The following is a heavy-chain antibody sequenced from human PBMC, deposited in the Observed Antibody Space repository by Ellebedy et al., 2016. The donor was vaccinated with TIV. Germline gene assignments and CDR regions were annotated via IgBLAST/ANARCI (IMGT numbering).Heavy chain of an antibody. CDR3: ARDVGGGNWLDP. Sequence: PGGPLRLSCVASGFTSSIHGMHWVRQAPGKGLEWVAVIWSDGGNKYYADSVKGRFAISRDNSKNTLSMQKNSLRAEDTAVYYCARDVGGGNWLDPWGQGTLVTVSS. CDR1: GFTSSIHG. D-gene: IGHD3-16*01. CDR2: IWSDGGNK. V-gene: IGHV3-33*01. J-gene: IGHJ5*02.